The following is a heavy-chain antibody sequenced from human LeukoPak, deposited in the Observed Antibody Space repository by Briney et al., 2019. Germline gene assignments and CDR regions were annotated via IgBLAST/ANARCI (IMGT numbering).Heavy chain of an antibody. D-gene: IGHD2-2*02. CDR3: ARTAPAAIYWFDP. CDR1: GFTFSSYA. Sequence: PGGSLRLSCAASGFTFSSYAMHWVRQAPGKGLEWVAVISYDGSNKYYADSVKGRFTISRDNSKNTLYLQMNSLRAEDTAVYNCARTAPAAIYWFDPWGQGTLVTVSS. V-gene: IGHV3-30*01. CDR2: ISYDGSNK. J-gene: IGHJ5*02.